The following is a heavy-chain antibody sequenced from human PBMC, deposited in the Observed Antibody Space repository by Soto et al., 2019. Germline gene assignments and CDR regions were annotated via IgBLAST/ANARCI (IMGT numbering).Heavy chain of an antibody. J-gene: IGHJ4*02. CDR3: ASGGPADSSGYYY. Sequence: PWGSLLIACASSVFTFSSYGMPWVRQAPGKGLEWVAVIWYDGSNKYYADSVKGRFTISRDNSKNTLYLQMNSLRAEDTAVYYCASGGPADSSGYYYWGQGTMVTVSS. CDR1: VFTFSSYG. CDR2: IWYDGSNK. D-gene: IGHD3-22*01. V-gene: IGHV3-33*01.